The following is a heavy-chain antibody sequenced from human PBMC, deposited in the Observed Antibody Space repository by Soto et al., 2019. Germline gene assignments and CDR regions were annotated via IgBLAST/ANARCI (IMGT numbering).Heavy chain of an antibody. CDR1: GDSVSGNSAA. J-gene: IGHJ4*02. V-gene: IGHV6-1*01. CDR3: ARDFPYYESSDSYFDY. CDR2: TYYRSKWYN. Sequence: SQTLSLTCAISGDSVSGNSAAWNCIRQSPSRGLEWLGRTYYRSKWYNDYAVSVKSRITVTPDTSKNQFSLHLNSVTPEDTAFYYCARDFPYYESSDSYFDYWGQGALVTVSS. D-gene: IGHD3-16*01.